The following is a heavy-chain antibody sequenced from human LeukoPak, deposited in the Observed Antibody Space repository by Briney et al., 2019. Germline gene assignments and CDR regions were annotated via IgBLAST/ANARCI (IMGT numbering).Heavy chain of an antibody. CDR3: AKGPPGNMIVIGFDY. D-gene: IGHD3-22*01. CDR2: IIPILGIA. J-gene: IGHJ4*02. Sequence: SVKVSCKASGGTFSSYAISWVRQAPGQGLEWMGRIIPILGIANYAQKFQGRVTITADKSTSTAYMELNSLRAEDTAVYYCAKGPPGNMIVIGFDYWGQGTLVTVSS. V-gene: IGHV1-69*04. CDR1: GGTFSSYA.